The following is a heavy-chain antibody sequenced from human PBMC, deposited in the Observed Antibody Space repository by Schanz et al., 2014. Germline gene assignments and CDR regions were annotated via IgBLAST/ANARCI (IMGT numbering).Heavy chain of an antibody. CDR1: GDSISSAY. J-gene: IGHJ5*02. CDR3: ARVPEPGWFDP. CDR2: IYYRGNT. Sequence: QVQLQESGPGVVEPSQTLSLTCTVSGDSISSAYWSWIRQHPGKGLEWIGFIYYRGNTYYNPSLKSRVSISLDPSKTQFFLNLNSLTAADTAVYYCARVPEPGWFDPRGQGTLVTVSS. D-gene: IGHD1-26*01. V-gene: IGHV4-31*03.